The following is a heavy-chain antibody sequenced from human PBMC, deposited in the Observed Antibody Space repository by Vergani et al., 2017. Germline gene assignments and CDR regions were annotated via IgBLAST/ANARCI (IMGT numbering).Heavy chain of an antibody. CDR3: ARDGYFDPSKLFDY. CDR1: GYTFTGYY. Sequence: QVQLVQSGAEVKKPGASVKVSCKASGYTFTGYYMHWVRQAPGQGLEWMGWINPNSGGKNYAQKFQGRVTMTRDTSISTAYMELSRLRSDDTAVYYCARDGYFDPSKLFDYWGQGTLVTVSS. V-gene: IGHV1-2*02. D-gene: IGHD3-9*01. J-gene: IGHJ4*02. CDR2: INPNSGGK.